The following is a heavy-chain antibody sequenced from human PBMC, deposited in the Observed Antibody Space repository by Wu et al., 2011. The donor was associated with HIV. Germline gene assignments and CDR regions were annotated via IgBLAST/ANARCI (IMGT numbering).Heavy chain of an antibody. Sequence: QVQLVQSGAEVKKPGSSVKVSCKASGGTFSSYAISWVRQAPGQGLEWMGRIIPIFGTANYAQKFQGRVTITADKSTSTAYMELSSLRSEDTAVYYCARDLSQITMVPRLARQGMDVWGQGTTVTVSS. J-gene: IGHJ6*02. CDR2: IIPIFGTA. CDR1: GGTFSSYA. V-gene: IGHV1-69*14. CDR3: ARDLSQITMVPRLARQGMDV. D-gene: IGHD3-10*01.